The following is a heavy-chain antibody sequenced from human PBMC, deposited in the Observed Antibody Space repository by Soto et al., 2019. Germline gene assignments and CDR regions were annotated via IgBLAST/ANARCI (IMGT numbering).Heavy chain of an antibody. D-gene: IGHD3-22*01. J-gene: IGHJ4*01. V-gene: IGHV3-21*01. CDR2: ISSSSSYI. CDR3: ARYYYDSSGYYYGDIDY. Sequence: GGSLRLSCAASGFTFSSYSMNWVRQAPGKGLEWVSSISSSSSYIYYADSVKGRFTISRDNAKKSLYLQMNSLRAEDTAVYYCARYYYDSSGYYYGDIDYWGQGTLVTVSS. CDR1: GFTFSSYS.